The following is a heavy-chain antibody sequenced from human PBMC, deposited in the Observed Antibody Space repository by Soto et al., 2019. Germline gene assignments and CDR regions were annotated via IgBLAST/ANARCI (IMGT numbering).Heavy chain of an antibody. CDR1: GFNVSSNY. CDR3: ARGPHVGISTS. Sequence: GGSLRLSCAASGFNVSSNYMSWVRQAPGKGLEWLSVIYSGGSTYYAESVKGRFTISRDNSKNTLNLQMNALRVEDTAVYYCARGPHVGISTSWGQGNLVTVSS. CDR2: IYSGGST. D-gene: IGHD2-2*01. J-gene: IGHJ4*02. V-gene: IGHV3-53*01.